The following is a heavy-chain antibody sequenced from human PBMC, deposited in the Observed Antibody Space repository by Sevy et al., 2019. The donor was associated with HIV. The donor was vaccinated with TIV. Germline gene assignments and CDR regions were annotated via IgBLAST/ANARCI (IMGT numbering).Heavy chain of an antibody. CDR2: IYYTGST. CDR3: ARGDTVLPTGGFDL. Sequence: SETLSLTCTVSGDSITNGDYYWTWIRQHPGKDLEWIGYIYYTGSTYYNPSLESRLTMSIDTSKNQFSLRLTSVTAADTAIYYCARGDTVLPTGGFDLWGRSTLVTVSS. V-gene: IGHV4-31*03. CDR1: GDSITNGDYY. D-gene: IGHD2-8*02. J-gene: IGHJ2*01.